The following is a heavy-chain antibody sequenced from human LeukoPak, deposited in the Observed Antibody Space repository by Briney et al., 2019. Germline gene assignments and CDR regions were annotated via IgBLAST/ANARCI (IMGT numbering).Heavy chain of an antibody. V-gene: IGHV4-31*03. J-gene: IGHJ2*01. Sequence: SETLSLTCTVSVGSISSGGFYWSWIRQLPGKGLEWIGYIYDSGSTYYNPSLKSRVTMSVDTSKNQFSLKLNSVTAADTAVYYCTRGGRGSGSDYWYFDLWGRGTLVTVSS. CDR1: VGSISSGGFY. CDR2: IYDSGST. CDR3: TRGGRGSGSDYWYFDL. D-gene: IGHD3-10*01.